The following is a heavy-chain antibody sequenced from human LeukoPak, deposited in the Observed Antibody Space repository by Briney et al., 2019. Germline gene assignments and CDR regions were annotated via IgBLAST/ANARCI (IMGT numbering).Heavy chain of an antibody. CDR3: AGSPYYDSSGYSVGFDY. CDR1: GYTFTSYG. J-gene: IGHJ4*02. D-gene: IGHD3-22*01. CDR2: ISAYNGNT. Sequence: ASVKVSCKASGYTFTSYGISWVRQAPGQGLEWMGWISAYNGNTNYAQKLQGRVTMTTDTSTSTAYMELSSLRSDDTAVYYCAGSPYYDSSGYSVGFDYWGQGTLVTVSS. V-gene: IGHV1-18*01.